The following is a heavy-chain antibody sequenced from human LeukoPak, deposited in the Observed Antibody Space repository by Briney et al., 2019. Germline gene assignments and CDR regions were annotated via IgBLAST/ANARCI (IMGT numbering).Heavy chain of an antibody. V-gene: IGHV3-30*02. CDR3: ARDDRVEMATWSLDY. CDR2: IRYDGSNK. D-gene: IGHD5-24*01. CDR1: GFTFSSYG. J-gene: IGHJ4*02. Sequence: GGSLRLSCAASGFTFSSYGMHWVRQAPGKGLEWVAFIRYDGSNKYYADSVKGRFTISRDNSKNTLYLQMNSLRADDTAVYYCARDDRVEMATWSLDYWGQGTLVTVSS.